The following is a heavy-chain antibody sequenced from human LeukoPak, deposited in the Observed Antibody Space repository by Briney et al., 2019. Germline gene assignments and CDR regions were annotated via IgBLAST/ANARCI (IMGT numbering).Heavy chain of an antibody. J-gene: IGHJ4*02. D-gene: IGHD6-6*01. CDR3: AKAQSSQGGFDY. CDR1: GFTFDDYA. Sequence: GGSLRLSCAASGFTFDDYAMHWVRQAPGKGLEWVSGISWNSGSIGYADSVKGRFTISRDNAKNSLYLQTNSLRAEDTALYYCAKAQSSQGGFDYWGQGTLVTVSS. CDR2: ISWNSGSI. V-gene: IGHV3-9*01.